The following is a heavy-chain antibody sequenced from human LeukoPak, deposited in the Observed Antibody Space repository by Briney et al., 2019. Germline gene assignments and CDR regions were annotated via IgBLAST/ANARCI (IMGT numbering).Heavy chain of an antibody. CDR1: GGSISSGGYS. D-gene: IGHD1-26*01. Sequence: TLSLTCAVSGGSISSGGYSWSWIRQPPGKGLEWIGYIYYSGSTYYNPSLKSRVTISVDTSKNQFSLKLSSVTAADTAVYYCVRYSWKFDYWGQGTLVTVSS. J-gene: IGHJ4*02. V-gene: IGHV4-30-2*03. CDR3: VRYSWKFDY. CDR2: IYYSGST.